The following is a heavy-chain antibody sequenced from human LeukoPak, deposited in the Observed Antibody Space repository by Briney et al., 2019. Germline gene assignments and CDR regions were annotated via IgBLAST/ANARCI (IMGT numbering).Heavy chain of an antibody. V-gene: IGHV3-21*04. D-gene: IGHD3-16*01. Sequence: PGGSLRLSCEASGFTFTTYSMTWVRQAPGKGLEWVSIISSGSSAIFSADALKGRFTISRDDAKNLLYLDMNSLGSEDTAVYYCAREMVWGNYFDYWGQGTLVTVSS. CDR1: GFTFTTYS. CDR3: AREMVWGNYFDY. J-gene: IGHJ4*02. CDR2: ISSGSSAI.